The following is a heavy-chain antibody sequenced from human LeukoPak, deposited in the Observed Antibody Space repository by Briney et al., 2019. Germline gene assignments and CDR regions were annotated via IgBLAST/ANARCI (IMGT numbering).Heavy chain of an antibody. CDR2: INHSGST. CDR1: GGSFSGYY. D-gene: IGHD2-2*01. Sequence: SETLSLTCAVYGGSFSGYYWSWIRQPPGKGREWIGEINHSGSTNYNPCLKSRVTISVDTSKNQFSLKLSSVTAADTAVYYCARGTIVVVPASYYYYYYMDVWGKGTTVTVSS. CDR3: ARGTIVVVPASYYYYYYMDV. J-gene: IGHJ6*03. V-gene: IGHV4-34*01.